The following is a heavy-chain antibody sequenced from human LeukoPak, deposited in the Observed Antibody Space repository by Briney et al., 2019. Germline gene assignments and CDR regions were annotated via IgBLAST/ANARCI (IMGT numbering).Heavy chain of an antibody. CDR3: IREVQVRASASLGL. D-gene: IGHD1-1*01. CDR1: GFTISGFW. V-gene: IGHV3-74*01. CDR2: MNSAATTI. Sequence: GGSLRLSCAASGFTISGFWMHWVRQVPGEGLVWVARMNSAATTINYADSVKGRFTISRDNVRNTLHLQMNNLSLEDTAVYFCIREVQVRASASLGLWGRGTLVTVS. J-gene: IGHJ4*01.